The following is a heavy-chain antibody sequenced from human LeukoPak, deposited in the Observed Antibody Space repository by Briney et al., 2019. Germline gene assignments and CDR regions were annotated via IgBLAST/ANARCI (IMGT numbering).Heavy chain of an antibody. J-gene: IGHJ3*02. Sequence: GGSLRLSCAASGFSFSIYAMTWVRQAPGEGLEWISSISSSGSGGSTYYADSVKGRFTISRDSSKNSLYLQMNSLRAEDTAVYYCAKDLKVGSIYPGTFDIWGQGTMVTASS. CDR1: GFSFSIYA. CDR3: AKDLKVGSIYPGTFDI. CDR2: ISSSGSGGST. V-gene: IGHV3-23*01. D-gene: IGHD1-26*01.